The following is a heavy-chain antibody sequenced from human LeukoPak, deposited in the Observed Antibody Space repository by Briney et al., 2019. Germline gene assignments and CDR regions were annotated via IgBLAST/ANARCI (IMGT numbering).Heavy chain of an antibody. D-gene: IGHD2-21*02. J-gene: IGHJ6*03. V-gene: IGHV3-49*03. CDR3: TRENVVVTATDYYYYMDV. CDR2: IRSKAYGGTT. Sequence: GGSLRLSCTASGFTFGDYAMSWFRQAPGKGLEWVGFIRSKAYGGTTEYAASVKGRFTISRDDSKSIAYLQMNSLKTEDTAVYYCTRENVVVTATDYYYYMDVWGKGTTVTVSS. CDR1: GFTFGDYA.